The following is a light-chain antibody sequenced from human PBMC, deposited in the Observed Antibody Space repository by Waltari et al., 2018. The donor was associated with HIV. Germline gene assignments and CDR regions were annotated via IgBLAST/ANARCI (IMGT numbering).Light chain of an antibody. V-gene: IGKV3-20*01. CDR1: QSVISSY. CDR2: GAS. J-gene: IGKJ1*01. CDR3: QQYGSSPWT. Sequence: EIVLTQSPGTLSLSPGERATLSCRASQSVISSYLAWYQQKPGQAPRLLLYGASSGATGIPARFSGSGSGTDFTLTISGLEPEDFAMYYCQQYGSSPWTFGQGTKVEIK.